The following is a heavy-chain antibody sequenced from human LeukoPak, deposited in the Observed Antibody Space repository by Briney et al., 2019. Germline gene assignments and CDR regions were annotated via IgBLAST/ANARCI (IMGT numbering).Heavy chain of an antibody. V-gene: IGHV3-33*01. CDR1: GFTFRNYG. J-gene: IGHJ4*02. CDR3: ARGRVGANFDY. D-gene: IGHD1-26*01. Sequence: GGSLRLSCAASGFTFRNYGMHWVRQAPGKGLEWVAVIWSAENNKYYADSVQGRFTISRDNSKNTVFLQMNSLRAEDTAVYYCARGRVGANFDYWGQGTLVTVSS. CDR2: IWSAENNK.